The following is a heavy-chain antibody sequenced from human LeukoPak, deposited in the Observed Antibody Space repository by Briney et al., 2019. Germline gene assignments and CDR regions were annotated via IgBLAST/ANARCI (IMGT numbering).Heavy chain of an antibody. Sequence: GGSLRLSCAASGFIFNIYRMSWVRQAPGKGLEWVANINQDGSEKYYVDSVKGRFTISRDNAKNSLFLQMNSLRVEDMAVYYCAGRSIIGSGFDYWGQGTLLTVSS. CDR3: AGRSIIGSGFDY. CDR2: INQDGSEK. D-gene: IGHD1-20*01. J-gene: IGHJ4*02. CDR1: GFIFNIYR. V-gene: IGHV3-7*03.